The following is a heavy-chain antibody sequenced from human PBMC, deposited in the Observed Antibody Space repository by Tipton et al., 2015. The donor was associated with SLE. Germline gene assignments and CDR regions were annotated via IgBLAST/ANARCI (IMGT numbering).Heavy chain of an antibody. D-gene: IGHD6-13*01. J-gene: IGHJ4*02. CDR2: INQSGSA. CDR1: GGSFSGYY. Sequence: TLSLTCTVYGGSFSGYYWSWIRQPPGRGLEWIGEINQSGSANYNPSLKSRVTILVDMSKNQFSLKLYSVTAADTAVYYCARRISAALDYWGQGTLVTVSS. V-gene: IGHV4-34*01. CDR3: ARRISAALDY.